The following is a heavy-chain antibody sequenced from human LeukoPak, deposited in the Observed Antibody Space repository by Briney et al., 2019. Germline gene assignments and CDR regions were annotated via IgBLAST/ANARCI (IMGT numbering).Heavy chain of an antibody. Sequence: ASVKVSCKASGYTFTGYYMHWVRQAPGQGLEWMGRINPNSGGTNYAQKFQGRVTMTRDTSISTAYMELGRLRSDDTAVYYCARGGSSSWYPTAIDYWGQGTLVTVSS. CDR3: ARGGSSSWYPTAIDY. CDR1: GYTFTGYY. V-gene: IGHV1-2*06. J-gene: IGHJ4*02. D-gene: IGHD6-13*01. CDR2: INPNSGGT.